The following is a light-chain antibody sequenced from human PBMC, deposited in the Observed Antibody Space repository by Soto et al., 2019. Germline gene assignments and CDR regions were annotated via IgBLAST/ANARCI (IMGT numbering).Light chain of an antibody. V-gene: IGLV1-40*01. J-gene: IGLJ1*01. Sequence: QSVLTQPPSVSGAPGQRVTISCTGSSSNIGAGYDVHWYQQLPGTAPKLLIYGNSNRPSGVPDRFSGSKSGTSASLAITGLQAEDEAVYYCQSYDSSLSGSIVFGTGTKVTVL. CDR1: SSNIGAGYD. CDR2: GNS. CDR3: QSYDSSLSGSIV.